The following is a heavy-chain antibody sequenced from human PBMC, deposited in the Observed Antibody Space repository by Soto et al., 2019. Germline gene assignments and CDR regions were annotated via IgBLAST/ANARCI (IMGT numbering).Heavy chain of an antibody. D-gene: IGHD3-10*01. CDR1: GGSISSYY. CDR3: ARGNRYGSGNFDY. J-gene: IGHJ4*02. V-gene: IGHV4-59*01. CDR2: IYYSGST. Sequence: SETLSLTCTVSGGSISSYYWSWIRQPPGKGLEWIGYIYYSGSTNYNPSLKSRVTISVDTSKNQFSLKLSSVTAADTAVYYCARGNRYGSGNFDYWGQGTLVTVSS.